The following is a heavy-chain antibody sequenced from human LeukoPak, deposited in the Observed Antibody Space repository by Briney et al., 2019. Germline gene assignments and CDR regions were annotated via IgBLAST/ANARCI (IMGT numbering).Heavy chain of an antibody. V-gene: IGHV1-18*01. Sequence: GASVKVSCKASGYTFTSYGISWVRQAPGQGLEWMGWISAYNGNTNYAQKLQGRVTMTTDTSTSTAYMELRSLRSDDTAVYYCARDTMIVVVTGNNWFDPWGQGTLVTVSS. CDR3: ARDTMIVVVTGNNWFDP. CDR1: GYTFTSYG. D-gene: IGHD3-22*01. CDR2: ISAYNGNT. J-gene: IGHJ5*02.